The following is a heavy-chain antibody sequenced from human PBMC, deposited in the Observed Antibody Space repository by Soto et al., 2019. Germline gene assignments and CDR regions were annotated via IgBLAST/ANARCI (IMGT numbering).Heavy chain of an antibody. CDR3: ARNRIRVWFGELSYFDP. J-gene: IGHJ5*02. V-gene: IGHV4-34*01. Sequence: QVQLQQWGAGLLKPSETLSLTCAVYGGSFSGYYWSWIRQPPGKGLEWIGEINHSGSTNYNPSLKSRVTITVHTSKIQFSLKLSSVTAADNAVYYCARNRIRVWFGELSYFDPWGQGTLVTVSS. D-gene: IGHD3-10*01. CDR1: GGSFSGYY. CDR2: INHSGST.